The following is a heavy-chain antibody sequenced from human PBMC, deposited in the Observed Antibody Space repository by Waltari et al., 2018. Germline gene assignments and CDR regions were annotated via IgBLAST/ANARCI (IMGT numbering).Heavy chain of an antibody. CDR1: GFTFGDFA. Sequence: EVQLVESGGGLVQPGRSLSLSCSVSGFTFGDFAMSWVRQAPGKGLEWVGFIRIKTYGGTTEYAASVKGRFTISRDDSKGVAYLQMNSLQTEDTAVYYCTRARRDGVVGRFYYYMDVWGKGTAVTVSS. CDR2: IRIKTYGGTT. CDR3: TRARRDGVVGRFYYYMDV. J-gene: IGHJ6*03. D-gene: IGHD3-10*01. V-gene: IGHV3-49*04.